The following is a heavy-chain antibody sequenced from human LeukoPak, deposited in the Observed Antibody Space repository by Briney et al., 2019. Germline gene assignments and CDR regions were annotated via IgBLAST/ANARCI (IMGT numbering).Heavy chain of an antibody. CDR2: IYYNGYT. Sequence: PSETLSLTCNVSGDSVSSVYWSWIRQSPGKGLEWIGYIYYNGYTDYNPSLKSRVTISVDTSKNQLSLHMSSVTASDSAIYYCARHRRNLNEDRFREGEPNFDYWGQGTLVTVSS. D-gene: IGHD1-14*01. V-gene: IGHV4-59*08. CDR1: GDSVSSVY. J-gene: IGHJ4*02. CDR3: ARHRRNLNEDRFREGEPNFDY.